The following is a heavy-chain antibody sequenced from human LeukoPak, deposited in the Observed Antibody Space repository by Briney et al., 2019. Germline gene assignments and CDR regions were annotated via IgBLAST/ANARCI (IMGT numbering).Heavy chain of an antibody. CDR1: GCSTSSYY. Sequence: PSETLSLTCTVSGCSTSSYYWSWIRQPPGKGLEWIGHIYYSGSTNYNPSLKSRVTISIDTSKNQFSLRLSSVTAADTAVYYCARGAAGYSYGWGQGTLVTVSS. CDR2: IYYSGST. D-gene: IGHD5-18*01. V-gene: IGHV4-59*01. CDR3: ARGAAGYSYG. J-gene: IGHJ4*02.